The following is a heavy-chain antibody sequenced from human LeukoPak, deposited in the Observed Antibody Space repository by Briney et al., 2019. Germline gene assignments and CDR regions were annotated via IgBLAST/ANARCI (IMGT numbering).Heavy chain of an antibody. CDR3: ARDPAFSSSWIYYYYYGMDV. J-gene: IGHJ6*02. D-gene: IGHD6-13*01. CDR1: GGSFSGYY. Sequence: KTSETLSLTCAVYGGSFSGYYWSWIRQPPGKGLEWIGEINHSGSTNYNPSLKSRVTISVDTSKNQFSLKLSSVTAADTAVYYCARDPAFSSSWIYYYYYGMDVWGQGTTVTVSS. V-gene: IGHV4-34*01. CDR2: INHSGST.